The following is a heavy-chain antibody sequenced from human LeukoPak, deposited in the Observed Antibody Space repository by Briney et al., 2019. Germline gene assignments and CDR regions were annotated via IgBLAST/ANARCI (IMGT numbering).Heavy chain of an antibody. CDR3: AKRINCSGGSCYSSFDY. CDR2: ISGSGGST. Sequence: PGGSLRLSCAASGFTFSSYAMSLVRQAPGKGLEWVSAISGSGGSTYYADSVKGRFTISRDNSKNTLYLQMNSLRAEDTAVYYCAKRINCSGGSCYSSFDYWGQGTLVTVSS. V-gene: IGHV3-23*01. J-gene: IGHJ4*02. CDR1: GFTFSSYA. D-gene: IGHD2-15*01.